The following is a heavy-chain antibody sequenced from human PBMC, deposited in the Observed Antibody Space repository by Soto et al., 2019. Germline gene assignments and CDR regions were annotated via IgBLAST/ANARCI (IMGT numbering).Heavy chain of an antibody. CDR1: GYTFTSYY. V-gene: IGHV1-46*01. Sequence: GASVKVSCKASGYTFTSYYMHWVRQAPGQGLEWMGIINPSGGSTSYAQKFQGRVTMTRDTSTSTVYMELSSLRSEDTAVYYCASSSVRVAAAGTGGFDPWGQGTLVTVSS. CDR3: ASSSVRVAAAGTGGFDP. D-gene: IGHD6-13*01. J-gene: IGHJ5*02. CDR2: INPSGGST.